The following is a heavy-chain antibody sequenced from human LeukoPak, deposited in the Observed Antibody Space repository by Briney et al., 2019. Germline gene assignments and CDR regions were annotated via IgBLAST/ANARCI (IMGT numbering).Heavy chain of an antibody. D-gene: IGHD1-26*01. V-gene: IGHV3-66*01. J-gene: IGHJ6*02. CDR1: GFTVSSNY. CDR2: IYSGGST. Sequence: GGSLRLSCAASGFTVSSNYMSWVRQAPGKGLEWVSVIYSGGSTYYADSVKGRFTISRDNSKNTLYLQMNSLRAEDTAVYYCARAVGERPGYYGMDVWGQGTTVTVSS. CDR3: ARAVGERPGYYGMDV.